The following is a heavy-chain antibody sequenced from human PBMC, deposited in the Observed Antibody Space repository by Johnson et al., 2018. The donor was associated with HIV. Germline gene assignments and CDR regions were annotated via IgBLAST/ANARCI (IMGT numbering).Heavy chain of an antibody. CDR1: GFTFSDYY. CDR2: ISSSGSTK. J-gene: IGHJ3*02. Sequence: VQLVESGGGLVKPGGSLRLSCAASGFTFSDYYMSWIRQAPGKGLEWVSYISSSGSTKYYVDSVKGRFTISRDNAKNSLYLQMNSLRAEDTAVYSCSRCRWLHLGAFDIWGQGTMVTVSS. D-gene: IGHD5-24*01. CDR3: SRCRWLHLGAFDI. V-gene: IGHV3-11*04.